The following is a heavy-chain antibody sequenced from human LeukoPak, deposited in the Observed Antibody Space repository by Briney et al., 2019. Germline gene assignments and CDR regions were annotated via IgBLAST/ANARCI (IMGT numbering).Heavy chain of an antibody. J-gene: IGHJ3*02. D-gene: IGHD3-22*01. V-gene: IGHV3-74*01. CDR3: ARDYYDSSGYYWDAFDI. CDR1: GFTFSSYW. Sequence: AVPLSLSCAASGFTFSSYWMSWGRQPPPKRLLWVSRINSDGSSTSYADSVKGRFTISRDNAKNTLYLQMNSLRAEDTAVYYCARDYYDSSGYYWDAFDIWGQGTMVTVSS. CDR2: INSDGSST.